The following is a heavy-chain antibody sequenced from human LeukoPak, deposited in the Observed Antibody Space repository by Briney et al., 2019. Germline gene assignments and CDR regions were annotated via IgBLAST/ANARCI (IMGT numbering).Heavy chain of an antibody. V-gene: IGHV3-53*01. Sequence: QTGGSLRLSCKVSEFRVSYNYMTWVRQAPGKGLEWISTFYSDSIIGYTDAVKGRFTLSTDNSKTTFYLQMNSLRVEDTAVYYCATDRSGSSAGSWAYWGQGTLVAVSS. D-gene: IGHD6-13*01. CDR2: FYSDSII. J-gene: IGHJ4*02. CDR1: EFRVSYNY. CDR3: ATDRSGSSAGSWAY.